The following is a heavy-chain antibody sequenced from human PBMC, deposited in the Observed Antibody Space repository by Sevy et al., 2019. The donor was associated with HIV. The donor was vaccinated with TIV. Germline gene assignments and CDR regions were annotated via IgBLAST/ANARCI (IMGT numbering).Heavy chain of an antibody. D-gene: IGHD4-17*01. Sequence: GGSLRLSCAASGFSFRSYWMTWVRQAPGKGLEWVASIYQDGSEKYYMDSVEGRFTVSRDNAKNSLFLQMNSLRVEDTAVYYCAREGSYGDYMLSYYYGMDVWGQGTTVTVSS. CDR1: GFSFRSYW. J-gene: IGHJ6*02. V-gene: IGHV3-7*01. CDR3: AREGSYGDYMLSYYYGMDV. CDR2: IYQDGSEK.